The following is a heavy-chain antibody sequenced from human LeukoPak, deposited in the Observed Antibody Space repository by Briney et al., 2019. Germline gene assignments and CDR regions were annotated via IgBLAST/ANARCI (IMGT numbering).Heavy chain of an antibody. CDR2: IIPIFGTA. J-gene: IGHJ4*02. CDR3: ANYDSSGYAIDY. V-gene: IGHV1-69*13. D-gene: IGHD3-22*01. CDR1: GGSFSNYA. Sequence: SVKVSCKASGGSFSNYAINWVRQAPGQGLEWMGGIIPIFGTANYTQKFQGRVTITADESTSTAYMQLSSLRSEDTAVYYCANYDSSGYAIDYWGQGTLVTVSS.